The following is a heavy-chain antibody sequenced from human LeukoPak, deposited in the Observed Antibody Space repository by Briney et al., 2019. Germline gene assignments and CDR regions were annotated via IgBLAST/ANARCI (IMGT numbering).Heavy chain of an antibody. D-gene: IGHD4/OR15-4a*01. CDR1: GASVSSGPYY. Sequence: SETQSLTCTVSGASVSSGPYYWGWIRQPPGKRLEWIGAIYYSRNIYYNPSLKSRVTISVDASKNQFFLDLTSVTAADTAGYYCARPGDGTYGGHLDYWVRGTLVTVSS. J-gene: IGHJ4*02. CDR3: ARPGDGTYGGHLDY. CDR2: IYYSRNI. V-gene: IGHV4-39*01.